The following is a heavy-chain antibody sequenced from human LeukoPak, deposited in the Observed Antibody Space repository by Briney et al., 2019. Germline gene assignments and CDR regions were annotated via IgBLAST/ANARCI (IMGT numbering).Heavy chain of an antibody. D-gene: IGHD3-22*01. CDR1: GGSISSYY. Sequence: SETLSLTCTVSGGSISSYYWSWIRQPPGKGLEWIGYIYYSGSTNYNPSLKSRVTISVDTSKNQFSLTLNSVTAADTALYFCARRCYYDSTGYLDWGQGTLVTVSS. CDR2: IYYSGST. CDR3: ARRCYYDSTGYLD. V-gene: IGHV4-59*08. J-gene: IGHJ1*01.